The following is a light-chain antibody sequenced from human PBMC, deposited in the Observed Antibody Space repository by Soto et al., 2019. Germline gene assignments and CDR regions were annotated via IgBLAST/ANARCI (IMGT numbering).Light chain of an antibody. Sequence: QSVLTQPRSVSGSPGQSVTISCTGTSNDVGGYHYVSWYQHHPGKAPKLVIFDVNRRPSGVPHRFSGSKSDNTASLTISGLQDEDEADYYRCSSVGSYIYVFGTGPKVTV. CDR1: SNDVGGYHY. V-gene: IGLV2-11*01. CDR2: DVN. J-gene: IGLJ1*01. CDR3: CSSVGSYIYV.